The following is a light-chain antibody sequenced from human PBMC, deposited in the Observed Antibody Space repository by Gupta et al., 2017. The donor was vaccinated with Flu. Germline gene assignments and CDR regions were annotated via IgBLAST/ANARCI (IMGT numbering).Light chain of an antibody. J-gene: IGLJ3*02. CDR1: ISNIGAGYD. CDR2: GNN. Sequence: TISRTGSISNIGAGYDVHWYQQLPGTAPRLLIFGNNRRPSGVPDRFSGSQSGTSASLAITGLQADDEADYYCQSYDSSLSGYWVFGGGTRLTVL. CDR3: QSYDSSLSGYWV. V-gene: IGLV1-40*01.